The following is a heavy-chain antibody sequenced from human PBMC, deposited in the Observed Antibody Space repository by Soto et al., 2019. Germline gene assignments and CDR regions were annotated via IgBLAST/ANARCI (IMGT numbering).Heavy chain of an antibody. V-gene: IGHV4-39*01. Sequence: QMQLRQSGPGLVKPLETLSLTCIVSNGSINSGDYYWGWVRQSPGKGLEWIGSISDSGTSYYTPSLQSRVTMSIDMSRIQFSLRCNSATAADTAVYYCVRTVGSSWFFDLWGRGTLITVSS. CDR1: NGSINSGDYY. CDR3: VRTVGSSWFFDL. J-gene: IGHJ2*01. D-gene: IGHD3-10*01. CDR2: ISDSGTS.